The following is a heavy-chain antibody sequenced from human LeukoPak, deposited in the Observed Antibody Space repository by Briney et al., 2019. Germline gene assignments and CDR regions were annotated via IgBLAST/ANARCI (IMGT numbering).Heavy chain of an antibody. D-gene: IGHD4-17*01. CDR3: ARGNLRGYGFDY. CDR2: IYYSGST. V-gene: IGHV4-39*07. CDR1: GGSISSSSYY. Sequence: SETLSLTCTVSGGSISSSSYYWGWIRQPPGKGLEWIGSIYYSGSTYYNPSLKSRVTISVDKSKNQFSLKLSSVTAADTAVYYCARGNLRGYGFDYWGQGTLVTVSS. J-gene: IGHJ4*02.